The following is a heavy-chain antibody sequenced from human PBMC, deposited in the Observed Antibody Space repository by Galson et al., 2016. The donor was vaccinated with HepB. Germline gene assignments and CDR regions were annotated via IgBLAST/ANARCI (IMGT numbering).Heavy chain of an antibody. Sequence: SLRLSCATSGFTFGSYEMHWVRQPPGKGLEWVAIISFDGSGEKYADSVKGRFTITRDNFQNTLFLQMSSLRVEDTAVYYCAGDHPGSDYGLDVWGKGTTVTVSS. CDR2: ISFDGSGE. V-gene: IGHV3-33*01. CDR3: AGDHPGSDYGLDV. CDR1: GFTFGSYE. J-gene: IGHJ6*04.